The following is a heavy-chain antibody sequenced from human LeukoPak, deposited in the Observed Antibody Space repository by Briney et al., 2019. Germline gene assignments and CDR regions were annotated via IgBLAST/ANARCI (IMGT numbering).Heavy chain of an antibody. V-gene: IGHV1-8*01. Sequence: ASVKVSCKASGYTFTSYDINWVRQATGQGLEWMGWMNPNSGNTGYAQKFQGRVTMTRDTSISTAYMELSRLRSDDTAVYYCAREGLLWFGDLPSYYFDYWGQGTLVTVSS. CDR2: MNPNSGNT. CDR3: AREGLLWFGDLPSYYFDY. D-gene: IGHD3-10*01. J-gene: IGHJ4*02. CDR1: GYTFTSYD.